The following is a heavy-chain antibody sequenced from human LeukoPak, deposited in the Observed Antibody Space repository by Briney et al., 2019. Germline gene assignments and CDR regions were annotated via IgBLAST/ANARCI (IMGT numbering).Heavy chain of an antibody. CDR1: GFTFSRSS. CDR3: ARVRGPLLTYPDDAFDI. Sequence: GGSLRLSCAASGFTFSRSSMNWVRQAPRKGLEWVSSISSGSSYIYYADSVKGRFTISRDNAKNSLYLQMNSLRAEDTAVYYCARVRGPLLTYPDDAFDIWGQGAMVTVSS. V-gene: IGHV3-21*01. J-gene: IGHJ3*02. D-gene: IGHD3-9*01. CDR2: ISSGSSYI.